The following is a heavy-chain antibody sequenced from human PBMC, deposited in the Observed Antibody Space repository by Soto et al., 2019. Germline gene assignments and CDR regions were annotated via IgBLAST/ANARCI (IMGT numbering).Heavy chain of an antibody. J-gene: IGHJ4*02. CDR3: ARRAVALDY. D-gene: IGHD6-19*01. CDR2: ISYDGMDK. Sequence: GGSLRLSCAASGFTFNMYSMHWVRQAPGKGLEWVAVISYDGMDKYYVDSVKGRFTISRDNSKNTLYLQMHSLRAEDTAVYYCARRAVALDYWGRGTMVTVSS. V-gene: IGHV3-30*04. CDR1: GFTFNMYS.